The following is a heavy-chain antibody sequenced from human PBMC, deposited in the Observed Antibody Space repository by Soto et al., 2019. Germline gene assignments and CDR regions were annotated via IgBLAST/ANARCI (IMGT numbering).Heavy chain of an antibody. CDR2: ISSSGSTI. Sequence: GGSLRLSCAASGFTFSDYYMSWIRQAPGKGLEWVSYISSSGSTIYYADSVKGRFTISMDNANNALYLKMNSLIAEDTAVYYCARANGLRITMIVVDHSGGMYXWGQGTTLTVS. CDR1: GFTFSDYY. CDR3: ARANGLRITMIVVDHSGGMYX. V-gene: IGHV3-11*01. J-gene: IGHJ6*02. D-gene: IGHD3-22*01.